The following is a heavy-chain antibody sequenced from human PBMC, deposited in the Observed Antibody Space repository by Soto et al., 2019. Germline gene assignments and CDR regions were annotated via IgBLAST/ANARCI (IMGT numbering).Heavy chain of an antibody. Sequence: PWGSLRLSCAASGFTVSSNYMSWVRQAPGKGLEWVSVIYSGGSTYYADSVKGRFTISRDNSKNTLYLQMNSLRAEDTAVYYCARDFRQWLAPDKAYYYYGMDVWGQGTTVTVSS. V-gene: IGHV3-53*01. D-gene: IGHD6-19*01. J-gene: IGHJ6*02. CDR1: GFTVSSNY. CDR2: IYSGGST. CDR3: ARDFRQWLAPDKAYYYYGMDV.